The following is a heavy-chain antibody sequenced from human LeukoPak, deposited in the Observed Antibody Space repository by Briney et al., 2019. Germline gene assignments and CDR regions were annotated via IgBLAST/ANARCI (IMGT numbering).Heavy chain of an antibody. D-gene: IGHD3-10*01. CDR3: AIFFYYGSGSYYNVSVY. V-gene: IGHV1-2*02. CDR2: INPNSGGT. J-gene: IGHJ4*02. Sequence: ASVKVSCKASGYTFTGYYMHWVRQAPGQGLEWMGWINPNSGGTNYAQKFQGRVTMTRDTSISTAYMELSRLRSDDTAVYYCAIFFYYGSGSYYNVSVYWGQGTLVTVSS. CDR1: GYTFTGYY.